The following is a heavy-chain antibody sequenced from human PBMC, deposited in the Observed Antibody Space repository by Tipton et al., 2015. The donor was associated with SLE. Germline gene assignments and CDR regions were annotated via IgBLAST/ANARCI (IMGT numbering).Heavy chain of an antibody. V-gene: IGHV4-61*09. Sequence: TLSLTCNVSGVSISSSHDYWTWLRQPAGKGLEWIGHIYSRGTTSYSPSLKSRVSIAADTSKNQFSLKLFSVIASDTAIYYCARGLSNVTSYDVWSGYIGNQYFDLWGQGTLVTVSS. CDR3: ARGLSNVTSYDVWSGYIGNQYFDL. CDR2: IYSRGTT. J-gene: IGHJ5*02. D-gene: IGHD3-3*01. CDR1: GVSISSSHDY.